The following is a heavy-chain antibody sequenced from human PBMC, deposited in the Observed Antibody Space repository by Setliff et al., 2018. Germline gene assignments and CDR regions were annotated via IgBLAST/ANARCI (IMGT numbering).Heavy chain of an antibody. V-gene: IGHV4-38-2*01. J-gene: IGHJ5*02. CDR3: ASSRGQLRYSYGPNWFDP. D-gene: IGHD5-18*01. Sequence: SETLSLTCAVSGYFISSGYYWGWIRQPPGKGLEWIGSIYHSGSTYYNPSLKSRVTISVDTSKKQFSLRLSSVTAADTAVYYCASSRGQLRYSYGPNWFDPWGQGTLVTVSS. CDR1: GYFISSGYY. CDR2: IYHSGST.